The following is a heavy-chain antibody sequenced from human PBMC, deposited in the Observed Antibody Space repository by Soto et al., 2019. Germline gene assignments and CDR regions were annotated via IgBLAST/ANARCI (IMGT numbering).Heavy chain of an antibody. D-gene: IGHD6-13*01. CDR2: IHYSGTT. V-gene: IGHV4-59*01. Sequence: SETLSLTCTVSGGSMRNYFWTWIRQPPGKGLEWIGYIHYSGTTSFFPSYNPSLRSRVTISEDTSKNQFSLKLLSATTADTAVYFCAAGEASSRNLAPYYLDFWGQGTLVTVSS. CDR3: AAGEASSRNLAPYYLDF. CDR1: GGSMRNYF. J-gene: IGHJ4*02.